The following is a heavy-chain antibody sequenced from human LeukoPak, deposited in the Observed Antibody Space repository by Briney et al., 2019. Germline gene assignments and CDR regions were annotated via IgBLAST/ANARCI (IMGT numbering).Heavy chain of an antibody. D-gene: IGHD1-26*01. CDR1: GGSISSSGYY. Sequence: SETLSLTCTVSGGSISSSGYYWGWIRQPPGKGLEWIGSIYYSGSTYYNPSLKSRVTISVDTSKNQFSLKLSSVTAADTAVYYCARNEWELNFDYWGQGTLVTVSS. J-gene: IGHJ4*02. V-gene: IGHV4-39*01. CDR2: IYYSGST. CDR3: ARNEWELNFDY.